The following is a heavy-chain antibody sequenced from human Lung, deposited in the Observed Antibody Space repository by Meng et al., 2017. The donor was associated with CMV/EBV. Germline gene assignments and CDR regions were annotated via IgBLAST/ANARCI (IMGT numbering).Heavy chain of an antibody. CDR2: IYWNDDK. V-gene: IGHV2-5*01. J-gene: IGHJ4*02. Sequence: GXXLVXPTHTLTLTCTFSGFSLSISRLAVGWIRQPPGKALECLGIIYWNDDKRYSPSLKSRLTITKDTSKNQVVLTMTNMDPADTATYYCAHARYSSFYYFNYWGQGXLVTVSS. CDR3: AHARYSSFYYFNY. D-gene: IGHD6-13*01. CDR1: GFSLSISRLA.